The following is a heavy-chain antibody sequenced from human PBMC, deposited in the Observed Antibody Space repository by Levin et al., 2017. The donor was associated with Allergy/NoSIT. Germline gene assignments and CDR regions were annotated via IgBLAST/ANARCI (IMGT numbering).Heavy chain of an antibody. CDR3: AKDESIVVAADWFDP. V-gene: IGHV3-23*01. Sequence: GGSLRLSCAASGFTFSNYDMSWVRQAPGKGLDWVSAISGSGAGTYYADSVRGRFTISRDNSKNTLYLQMNSLRAEDTAIYYCAKDESIVVAADWFDPRGQGTLVTVSS. D-gene: IGHD6-19*01. CDR2: ISGSGAGT. J-gene: IGHJ5*02. CDR1: GFTFSNYD.